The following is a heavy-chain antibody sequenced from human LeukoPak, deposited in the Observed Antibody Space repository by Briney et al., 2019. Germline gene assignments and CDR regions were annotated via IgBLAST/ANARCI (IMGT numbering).Heavy chain of an antibody. V-gene: IGHV1-2*02. CDR1: GYTFTGYY. CDR3: ARDLRPYDILPGLGGY. D-gene: IGHD3-9*01. CDR2: INPNSGGT. J-gene: IGHJ4*02. Sequence: GASVKVSCKASGYTFTGYYMHWVRQAPGQGLEWMGWINPNSGGTNYAQKFQGRVTMTRDTSISTTYMELSRLRSDNTAVYYCARDLRPYDILPGLGGYWGQGTLFTLSS.